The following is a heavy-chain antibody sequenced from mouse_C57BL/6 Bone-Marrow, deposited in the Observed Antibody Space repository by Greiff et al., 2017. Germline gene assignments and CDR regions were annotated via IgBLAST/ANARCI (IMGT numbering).Heavy chain of an antibody. V-gene: IGHV1-81*01. D-gene: IGHD2-1*01. CDR3: ARNYYGNRYAMDY. J-gene: IGHJ4*01. Sequence: QVQLQQSGAELARPGASVKLSCKASGYTFTSYGISWVKQRTGQGLEWIGEIYPRSGNTYYNEKFKGKATLTADKSSSTAYMELRSLTSDDSAVYFCARNYYGNRYAMDYWGQGTSVTVSS. CDR2: IYPRSGNT. CDR1: GYTFTSYG.